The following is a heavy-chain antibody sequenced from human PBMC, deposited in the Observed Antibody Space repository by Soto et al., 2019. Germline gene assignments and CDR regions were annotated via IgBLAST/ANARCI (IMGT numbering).Heavy chain of an antibody. Sequence: SETLSLTCTVSGGSVISGSYYWSWIRQPPGKGLEWIGYIYYTGSTNYNPSLKSRVTISVDTAKSQFSLKLTSVTAADTAVYYCASPGIAQDKTVYYYSGMDVWGQGTTVTVSS. CDR2: IYYTGST. CDR3: ASPGIAQDKTVYYYSGMDV. J-gene: IGHJ6*02. CDR1: GGSVISGSYY. V-gene: IGHV4-61*01. D-gene: IGHD6-13*01.